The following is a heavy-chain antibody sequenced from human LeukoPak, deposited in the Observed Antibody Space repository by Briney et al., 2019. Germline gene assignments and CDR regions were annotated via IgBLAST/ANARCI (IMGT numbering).Heavy chain of an antibody. CDR2: VNNDGSGT. V-gene: IGHV3-74*01. J-gene: IGHJ5*02. Sequence: GGSLRLSCAASGFTFTNYWMHWVRQVPGKGLEWVSRVNNDGSGTSYADSVKGRFTVSRDNAKNTVSLQMNNLRAEDTAVYYCAKDWEFCGGDCYYSWGQGTLVTVSS. CDR1: GFTFTNYW. D-gene: IGHD2-21*02. CDR3: AKDWEFCGGDCYYS.